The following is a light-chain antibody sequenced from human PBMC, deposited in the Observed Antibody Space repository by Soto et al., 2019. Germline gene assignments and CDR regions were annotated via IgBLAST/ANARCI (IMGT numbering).Light chain of an antibody. CDR2: DAS. V-gene: IGKV3-11*01. CDR1: QSVSSY. Sequence: IVLKLSVATVSLYKRERATLSCRASQSVSSYLAWYQQKPGQAPRLLIYDASNRATGIPARFSGSGSGTDFTLTISCLEPEDFAVYYCQQRSNWPIPFGQGARLEIK. CDR3: QQRSNWPIP. J-gene: IGKJ5*01.